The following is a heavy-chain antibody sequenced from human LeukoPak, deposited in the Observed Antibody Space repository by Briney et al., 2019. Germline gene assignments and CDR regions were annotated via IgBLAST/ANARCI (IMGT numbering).Heavy chain of an antibody. CDR2: IGYSGTNT. CDR1: GFSFSSFG. V-gene: IGHV3-30*02. CDR3: ARDLTGKYYIAY. Sequence: PGGSLRLSCAASGFSFSSFGMHWVRQAPGEGLEWVSYIGYSGTNTHHADSVKGRFTISRDNSKNTVHLQMNSLRAADTALYSCARDLTGKYYIAYWGQGTLVTVSS. D-gene: IGHD2-8*02. J-gene: IGHJ4*02.